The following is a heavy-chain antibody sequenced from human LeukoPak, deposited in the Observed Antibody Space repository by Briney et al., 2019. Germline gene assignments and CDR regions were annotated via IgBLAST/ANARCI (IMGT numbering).Heavy chain of an antibody. J-gene: IGHJ4*02. CDR2: ISYDGSNK. Sequence: GGSLRLSCAASGFTFSSYAMHWVRQAPGKGLEWVAVISYDGSNKYYADSVKGRFTISRDNAKISLYLQMNSLTVEDTAVYYCARDGPESGYFDSWGQGTLVTVSS. CDR1: GFTFSSYA. CDR3: ARDGPESGYFDS. D-gene: IGHD3-3*01. V-gene: IGHV3-30*04.